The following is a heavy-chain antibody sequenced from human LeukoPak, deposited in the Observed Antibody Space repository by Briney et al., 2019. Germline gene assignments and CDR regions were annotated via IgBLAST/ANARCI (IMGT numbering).Heavy chain of an antibody. D-gene: IGHD6-13*01. Sequence: GGSLRLSCAASGFTFSSYGMHWVRQAPGKGLEWVAVISYDGSNKYYADSVKGRFTISRDNSKNTLYLQMNSLRAEDTAVYYCARVSYQARIAGHFDYWGQGTLVTVSS. CDR3: ARVSYQARIAGHFDY. CDR1: GFTFSSYG. CDR2: ISYDGSNK. V-gene: IGHV3-30*19. J-gene: IGHJ4*02.